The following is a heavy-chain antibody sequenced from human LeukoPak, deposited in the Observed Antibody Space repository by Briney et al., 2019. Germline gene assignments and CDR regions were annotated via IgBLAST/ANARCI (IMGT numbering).Heavy chain of an antibody. Sequence: ASVKVSCKVSGYTLTELSMHWVRQAPGKGLEWMGGFDPEDGETIYAQKFQGRVTMTRDTSISTAYMELSRLRSDDTAVYYCARAGAGSSGYPEDYWGQGTLVTVSS. J-gene: IGHJ4*02. D-gene: IGHD3-22*01. V-gene: IGHV1-24*01. CDR1: GYTLTELS. CDR3: ARAGAGSSGYPEDY. CDR2: FDPEDGET.